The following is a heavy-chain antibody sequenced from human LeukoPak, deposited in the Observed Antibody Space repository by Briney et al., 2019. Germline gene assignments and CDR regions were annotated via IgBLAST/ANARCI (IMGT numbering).Heavy chain of an antibody. CDR1: GASVSGSPCY. CDR2: IYSSGST. J-gene: IGHJ4*02. V-gene: IGHV4-39*01. Sequence: SETLSLTCTVSGASVSGSPCYWGWIRQPPGKGLEWIGSIYSSGSTYYNASLQSRVTISIETSKNQISLRLNSVTAADTAIYYCAKSGGYGLIDYWGQGTLVTVSS. D-gene: IGHD1-26*01. CDR3: AKSGGYGLIDY.